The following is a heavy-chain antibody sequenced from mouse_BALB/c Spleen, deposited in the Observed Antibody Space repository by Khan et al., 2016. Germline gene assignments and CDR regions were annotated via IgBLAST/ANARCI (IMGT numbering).Heavy chain of an antibody. J-gene: IGHJ1*01. CDR3: AREDYYGTYWYFDV. V-gene: IGHV2-2*02. CDR1: GFSLTSYG. CDR2: IWSGGST. Sequence: VQLQESGPGLVQPSQSLSITCTVSGFSLTSYGVHWVRQSPGKGLEWLGVIWSGGSTDYNAAFISRLSISKDNSKSQVFLKMNSLQANDTAIYYCAREDYYGTYWYFDVWGAGTTVTVSS. D-gene: IGHD1-1*01.